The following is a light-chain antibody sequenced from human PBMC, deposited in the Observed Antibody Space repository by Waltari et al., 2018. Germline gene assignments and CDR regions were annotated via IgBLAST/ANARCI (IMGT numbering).Light chain of an antibody. Sequence: DVQMTQSPSSLSASVGDRITITCRASQTINDLLAWYQQKPGKAPRLLIQKASVLDSGVPSRFSGSGSGTEFTLTISSLQPDDIATYDCQQWNTVSCNFGPGTTVAI. V-gene: IGKV1-5*03. CDR1: QTINDL. J-gene: IGKJ3*01. CDR2: KAS. CDR3: QQWNTVSCN.